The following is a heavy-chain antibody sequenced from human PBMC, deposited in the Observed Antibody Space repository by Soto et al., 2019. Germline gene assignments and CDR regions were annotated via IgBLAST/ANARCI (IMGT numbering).Heavy chain of an antibody. CDR1: EFTVSSNY. V-gene: IGHV3-53*01. CDR2: LYRGGST. J-gene: IGHJ6*02. Sequence: GGSLRLSCAASEFTVSSNYMSWVRQAPGKGLEWVSVLYRGGSTYYADSVKGRFTISRDNSNYTLYLQMNSLRAEDTAVYYCAGPPYDMDVWGQGTTVTVSS. CDR3: AGPPYDMDV.